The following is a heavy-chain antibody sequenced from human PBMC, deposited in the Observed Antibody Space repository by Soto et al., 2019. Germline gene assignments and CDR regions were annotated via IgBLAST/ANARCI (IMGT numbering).Heavy chain of an antibody. CDR3: ARGDRGAFDL. CDR2: IHSDGSST. J-gene: IGHJ3*01. Sequence: EVQLVESGGGLVRPGGSLRLSCAASGFTFSYYWMHWVRQAPGKGLVWVSRIHSDGSSTTYADFVKGRFIISRDNARNAVDLQMNSVRVEDTAVYFCARGDRGAFDLWGQATVVTVPS. V-gene: IGHV3-74*01. D-gene: IGHD1-26*01. CDR1: GFTFSYYW.